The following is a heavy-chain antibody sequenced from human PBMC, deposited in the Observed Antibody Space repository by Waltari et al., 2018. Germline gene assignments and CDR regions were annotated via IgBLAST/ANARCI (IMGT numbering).Heavy chain of an antibody. CDR2: IHKDGSEK. D-gene: IGHD7-27*01. J-gene: IGHJ4*02. Sequence: EVHLVESGGGWVQPGGSLRLSCAASGFTFTDIWMSWVRQAPGKGPEWVANIHKDGSEKNYVDYVKGRFTISRDNAKDSVYLQMNSLRADDTAMYYCVRDHWGPDYWGQGTLVTVSS. CDR1: GFTFTDIW. CDR3: VRDHWGPDY. V-gene: IGHV3-7*01.